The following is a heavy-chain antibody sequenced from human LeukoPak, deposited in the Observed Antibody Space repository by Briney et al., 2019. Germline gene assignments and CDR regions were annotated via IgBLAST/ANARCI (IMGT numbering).Heavy chain of an antibody. CDR3: ARLGGIAAASPLNWFDP. CDR1: GYSISSGYY. Sequence: PSETLSLTCTVSGYSISSGYYWGWIRQPPGKGLEGSGSIYHSGSTYYNPSLKSRVTISVDTSKNQFSLKLSSVTAADTAVYYCARLGGIAAASPLNWFDPWGQGTLVTVSS. V-gene: IGHV4-38-2*02. CDR2: IYHSGST. D-gene: IGHD6-13*01. J-gene: IGHJ5*02.